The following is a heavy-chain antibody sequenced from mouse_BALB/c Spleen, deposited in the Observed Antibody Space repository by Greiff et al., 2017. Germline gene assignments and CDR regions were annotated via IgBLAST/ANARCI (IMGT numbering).Heavy chain of an antibody. V-gene: IGHV3-6*02. CDR1: GYSITSGYY. J-gene: IGHJ1*01. Sequence: EVKLQESGPGLVKPSQSLSLTCSVTGYSITSGYYWNWIRQFPGNKLEWMGYISYDGSNNYNPSLKNRISITRDTSKNQFFLKLNSVTTEDTATYYCAREGVHLLAVWGAGTTVTVSS. CDR2: ISYDGSN. CDR3: AREGVHLLAV. D-gene: IGHD1-1*01.